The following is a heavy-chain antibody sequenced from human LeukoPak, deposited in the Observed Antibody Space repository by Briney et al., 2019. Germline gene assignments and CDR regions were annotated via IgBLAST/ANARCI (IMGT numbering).Heavy chain of an antibody. Sequence: GGSLRLSCAASGFTFSSYAMTWVRQAPGKGLEWVPAITGSGASTFYADSVKGRFTISRDNAKNTLYLQMNSLRLEDTAVYYCARENLAAAADYWGQGTVVTVSS. V-gene: IGHV3-23*01. CDR3: ARENLAAAADY. J-gene: IGHJ4*02. CDR1: GFTFSSYA. CDR2: ITGSGAST. D-gene: IGHD6-25*01.